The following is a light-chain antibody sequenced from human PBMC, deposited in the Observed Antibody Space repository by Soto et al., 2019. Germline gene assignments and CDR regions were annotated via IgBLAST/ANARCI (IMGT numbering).Light chain of an antibody. CDR2: DVY. J-gene: IGLJ2*01. V-gene: IGLV2-14*03. Sequence: QSALTQPASVSGSPGQSITISCAGTSSDVGGSNYVPWYQQHPGKAPKLMIYDVYNRPSGVSNRFSGSKSGNTASLTISGLQAEDEADYYCSSHSSSGTLEVFGAGTKVTVL. CDR1: SSDVGGSNY. CDR3: SSHSSSGTLEV.